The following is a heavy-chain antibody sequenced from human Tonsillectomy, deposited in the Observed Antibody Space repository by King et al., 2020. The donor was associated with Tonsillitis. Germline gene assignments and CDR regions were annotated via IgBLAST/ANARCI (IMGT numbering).Heavy chain of an antibody. CDR3: ARATTSYDGSTGYPLIDY. CDR1: CVSISPYY. Sequence: QLQESGPGLVKPSETLSLPCTVSCVSISPYYWTWTLQPPWEGLTGVASLSHSGIPHSKPSLKRRVTISLDQAKNHLSLRLRSVTAADTAVYYCARATTSYDGSTGYPLIDYWGRGTLVTVSS. D-gene: IGHD3-22*01. V-gene: IGHV4-59*01. J-gene: IGHJ4*02. CDR2: LSHSGIP.